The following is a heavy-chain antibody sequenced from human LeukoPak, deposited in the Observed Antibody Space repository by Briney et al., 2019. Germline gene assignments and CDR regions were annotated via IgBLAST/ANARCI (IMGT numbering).Heavy chain of an antibody. CDR2: TRYDGTNK. J-gene: IGHJ4*02. D-gene: IGHD2-2*01. Sequence: GGPLRLSCAPSGFPFSHYDILCLRRAPGKGLEGVIFTRYDGTNKYYVDSGKGRLTISRDNSKNTLYLQMNSLRAEGTAVYYCAKVRLVPAAMLDYWGQGTLVTVSS. CDR1: GFPFSHYD. V-gene: IGHV3-30*02. CDR3: AKVRLVPAAMLDY.